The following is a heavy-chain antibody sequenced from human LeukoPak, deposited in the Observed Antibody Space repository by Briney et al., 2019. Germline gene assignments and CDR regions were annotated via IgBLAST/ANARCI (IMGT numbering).Heavy chain of an antibody. CDR1: GFTFSSYS. CDR3: ARELQTDY. V-gene: IGHV3-48*04. Sequence: GGSLRLSCAAFGFTFSSYSMNWVRQAPGKGLEWVSYISSSSSTIYYADSVKGRFTISRDNAKNSLYLQMNGLRAEDTAVYYCARELQTDYWGQGTLVTVSS. J-gene: IGHJ4*02. CDR2: ISSSSSTI.